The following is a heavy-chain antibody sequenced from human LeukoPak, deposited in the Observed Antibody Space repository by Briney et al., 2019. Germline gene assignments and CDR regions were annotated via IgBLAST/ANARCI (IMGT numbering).Heavy chain of an antibody. Sequence: SETLSLICTVSGGSISSYYWSWIRQPAGKGLEWIGRIYTSGSANYNPSLKSRVTMSVDTSKNQFSLKLSSVTAADTAVYYCARDLPHDYGDYVDGRSYMDVWGKGTTVTVSS. D-gene: IGHD4-17*01. J-gene: IGHJ6*03. CDR2: IYTSGSA. CDR3: ARDLPHDYGDYVDGRSYMDV. CDR1: GGSISSYY. V-gene: IGHV4-4*07.